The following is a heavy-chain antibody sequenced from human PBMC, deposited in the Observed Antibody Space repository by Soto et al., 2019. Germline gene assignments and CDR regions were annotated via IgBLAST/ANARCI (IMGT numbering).Heavy chain of an antibody. D-gene: IGHD3-22*01. V-gene: IGHV1-69*01. CDR3: ARDGTLYDSSGYYYLY. CDR1: GGTFSRYA. Sequence: QVQLVQSGAEVKKPGSSVKVSCKASGGTFSRYAISWVRQAPGQGLEWMGGIIPLFGKANYAQKFQGRVTITADEATRTAYMELSSLRSEDTAVYYCARDGTLYDSSGYYYLYWGQGTLVTASS. J-gene: IGHJ4*02. CDR2: IIPLFGKA.